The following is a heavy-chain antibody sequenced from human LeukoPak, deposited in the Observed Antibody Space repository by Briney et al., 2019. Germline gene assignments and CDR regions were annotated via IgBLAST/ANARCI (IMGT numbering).Heavy chain of an antibody. J-gene: IGHJ4*02. CDR3: ARGLAGEPYYFDY. D-gene: IGHD3-10*01. Sequence: PSVKVSCKPSGYSFTRYGISWVRQAPGQGLEWMGWISVYNGNTNYAQNLKGRVTMTTDTSTSTAYMDLSRLTSDDTAVYYCARGLAGEPYYFDYWGEGSLVTV. CDR2: ISVYNGNT. CDR1: GYSFTRYG. V-gene: IGHV1-18*04.